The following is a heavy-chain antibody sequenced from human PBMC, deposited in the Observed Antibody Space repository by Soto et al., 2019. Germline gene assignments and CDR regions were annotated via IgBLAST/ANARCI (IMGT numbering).Heavy chain of an antibody. J-gene: IGHJ4*02. D-gene: IGHD2-2*01. CDR3: ARGPYCSPTSCFRAFDY. CDR2: INHSGST. CDR1: GGSFSGYY. Sequence: SETLSLTCGVYGGSFSGYYWNWIRQPPGQGLEWIGEINHSGSTNYTPSLKSRVTISVDTSKNQFSLKLNSATAADTAVYYCARGPYCSPTSCFRAFDYWGQGTLVTVSS. V-gene: IGHV4-34*01.